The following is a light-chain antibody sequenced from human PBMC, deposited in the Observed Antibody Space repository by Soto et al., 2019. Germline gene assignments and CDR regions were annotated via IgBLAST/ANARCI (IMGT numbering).Light chain of an antibody. Sequence: DIQMTQSPSSLSASVGDRVTITCRASQSISSYLNWYQQKPGKAPELLIYAASSLRSGVPSRFSGSGSGTDFTLTISSLQPEDFATYYCQQSYSILSFGGGTKVEIK. CDR2: AAS. V-gene: IGKV1-39*01. CDR1: QSISSY. J-gene: IGKJ4*01. CDR3: QQSYSILS.